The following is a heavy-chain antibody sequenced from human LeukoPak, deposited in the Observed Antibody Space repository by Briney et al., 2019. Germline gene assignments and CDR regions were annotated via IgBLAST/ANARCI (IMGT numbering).Heavy chain of an antibody. CDR3: ARHNYDSSAYDY. V-gene: IGHV4-30-4*08. CDR2: IYYSGST. CDR1: GGSISSGDYY. D-gene: IGHD3-22*01. Sequence: SETLSLTCTVSGGSISSGDYYWSWIRQPPGKGLEWIGYIYYSGSTYYNPTLKSRVTISVDTSKNQFSLKLSSVTAADTAVYYCARHNYDSSAYDYWGQGTLVTVSS. J-gene: IGHJ4*02.